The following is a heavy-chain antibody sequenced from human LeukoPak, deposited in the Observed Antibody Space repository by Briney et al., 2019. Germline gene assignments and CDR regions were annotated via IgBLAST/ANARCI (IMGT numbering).Heavy chain of an antibody. CDR3: ARGHFWSGYFDY. Sequence: PSETLSLTCTVSGGSISGYYWSWIRQPPGKGLEWIGEINHSGSTNYNPSLKSRVTISVDTSKNQFSLKLSSVTAADTAVYYCARGHFWSGYFDYWGQGTLVTVSS. J-gene: IGHJ4*02. CDR1: GGSISGYY. CDR2: INHSGST. V-gene: IGHV4-34*01. D-gene: IGHD3-3*01.